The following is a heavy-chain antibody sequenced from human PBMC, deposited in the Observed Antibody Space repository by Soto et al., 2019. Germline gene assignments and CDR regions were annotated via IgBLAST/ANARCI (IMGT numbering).Heavy chain of an antibody. CDR1: GYTFNTYS. D-gene: IGHD5-18*01. CDR2: LSGYNGDT. V-gene: IGHV1-18*01. Sequence: QVRLVQSGAEVKKPGASVKVSCKASGYTFNTYSISCVRQAPGHGLEWMGWLSGYNGDTHYAQKFQGRVTMTTDTSTSTAYMELRSLRADDTAMYYCARENVLSYVDTAMVDYFDYWGQGTLVTVAS. J-gene: IGHJ4*02. CDR3: ARENVLSYVDTAMVDYFDY.